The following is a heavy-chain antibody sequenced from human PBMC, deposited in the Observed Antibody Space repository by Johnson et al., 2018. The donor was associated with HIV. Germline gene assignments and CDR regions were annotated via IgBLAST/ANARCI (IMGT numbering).Heavy chain of an antibody. V-gene: IGHV3-66*02. CDR2: IYSGGST. J-gene: IGHJ3*02. CDR3: ARLRGAFDI. Sequence: VQLVESGGGLVQPGGSLRLSCAASGFTVSSNYMSWVRQAPGKGLEWVSVIYSGGSTYYADSVKGRFTISRENSKNTLYLQMGSLRVEDMAVYYCARLRGAFDIWGQGTMVTVSS. D-gene: IGHD3-10*01. CDR1: GFTVSSNY.